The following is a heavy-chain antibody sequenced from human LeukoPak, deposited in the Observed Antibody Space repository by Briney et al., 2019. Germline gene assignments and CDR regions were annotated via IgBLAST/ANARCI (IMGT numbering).Heavy chain of an antibody. CDR2: IYYSGST. CDR3: ARLHSSGCFDY. V-gene: IGHV4-39*07. D-gene: IGHD6-19*01. J-gene: IGHJ4*02. Sequence: PSETLSLTCTVSGGSISSSSYYWGWIRQPPGKGLEWIGSIYYSGSTYYNPSLKSRVTISVDTSKNQFSLKLSSVTAADTAVYYCARLHSSGCFDYWGQGTLVTVPS. CDR1: GGSISSSSYY.